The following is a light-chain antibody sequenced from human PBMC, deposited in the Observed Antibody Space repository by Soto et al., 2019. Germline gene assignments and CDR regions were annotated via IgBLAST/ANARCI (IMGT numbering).Light chain of an antibody. CDR2: EVS. J-gene: IGLJ2*01. CDR1: SSDVGGYNY. V-gene: IGLV2-8*01. Sequence: QSALTQPPSASGSPGQSVTISCTGTSSDVGGYNYVSWYQQHPGKAPKLMIYEVSKRPSGVPDRFSGSKSGNTASLTVSGLQAEDEAAYYCSSYACRIVVFGGGTKLTVL. CDR3: SSYACRIVV.